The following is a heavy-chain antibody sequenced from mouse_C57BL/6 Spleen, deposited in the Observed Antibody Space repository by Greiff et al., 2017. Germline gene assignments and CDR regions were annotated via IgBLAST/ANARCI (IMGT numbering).Heavy chain of an antibody. Sequence: QVQLQQPGAELVMPGASVKLSCKASGYTFTSYWMHWVKQRPGQGLEWIGEIDPSDSYTNYNQKFKGKSTLTVDKSSSTAYMQLSSLTSEDSAVYYGARKDTTVVATEAMDYWGQGTSVTVSS. CDR3: ARKDTTVVATEAMDY. J-gene: IGHJ4*01. CDR2: IDPSDSYT. V-gene: IGHV1-69*01. CDR1: GYTFTSYW. D-gene: IGHD1-1*01.